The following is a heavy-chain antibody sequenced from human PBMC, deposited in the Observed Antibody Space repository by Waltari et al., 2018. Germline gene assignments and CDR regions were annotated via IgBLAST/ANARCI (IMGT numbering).Heavy chain of an antibody. J-gene: IGHJ5*02. CDR1: GFTFSSYW. V-gene: IGHV3-74*01. CDR2: MNGDGTNI. Sequence: EVQLVESGGGLVQPGGSLRLSCAASGFTFSSYWMHWVRQVPGKGLVWGSRMNGDGTNILYADSGKGRFTISRDNAKNTLYLQMNSLRAEDTAVYYCARVRLGDYVISTWGQGTLVTVSS. CDR3: ARVRLGDYVIST. D-gene: IGHD4-17*01.